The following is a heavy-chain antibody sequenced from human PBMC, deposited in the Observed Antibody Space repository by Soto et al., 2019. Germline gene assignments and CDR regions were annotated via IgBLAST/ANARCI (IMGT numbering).Heavy chain of an antibody. J-gene: IGHJ5*02. CDR3: ATYPRPYNWIDL. CDR1: GGALTSYP. D-gene: IGHD2-21*01. V-gene: IGHV1-69*01. CDR2: IDPMFDSS. Sequence: QVRLEQSGAEVKKPGSSVRVSCQASGGALTSYPIHWVRQAPGQGLAWMGVIDPMFDSSNLAEKFKARVTFTADASTKTVYMDLTSLRSDDTAVYFCATYPRPYNWIDLWGQGTLLTVSS.